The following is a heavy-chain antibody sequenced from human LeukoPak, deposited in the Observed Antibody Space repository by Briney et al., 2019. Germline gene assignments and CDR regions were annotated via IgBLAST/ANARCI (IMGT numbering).Heavy chain of an antibody. CDR2: IFRGNK. D-gene: IGHD1-1*01. J-gene: IGHJ1*01. CDR1: GFNAYDNY. Sequence: GGFLRLSCAVSGFNAYDNYMSWVRQSPGKGLEWVSLIFRGNKHYRDSVEGRFTISRDDSQNTVHLQMNSLRAEDTAVYFCATSDSYHWLLEHWGQGTPVTVSS. V-gene: IGHV3-53*01. CDR3: ATSDSYHWLLEH.